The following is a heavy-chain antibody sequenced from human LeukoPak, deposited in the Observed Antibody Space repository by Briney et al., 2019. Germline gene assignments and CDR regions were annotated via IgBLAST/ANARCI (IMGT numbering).Heavy chain of an antibody. J-gene: IGHJ4*02. V-gene: IGHV3-23*01. CDR3: ARGRGGDYVPSRFDY. D-gene: IGHD4-17*01. Sequence: GGSLRLSCSASGFAFSGLAMGWVRQAPGKGLEWVSSISGSGGKTYYADSVEGRFTVSRDNSKNTLYLQMNSLRAEDTALYYCARGRGGDYVPSRFDYWGQGTLVTVSS. CDR2: ISGSGGKT. CDR1: GFAFSGLA.